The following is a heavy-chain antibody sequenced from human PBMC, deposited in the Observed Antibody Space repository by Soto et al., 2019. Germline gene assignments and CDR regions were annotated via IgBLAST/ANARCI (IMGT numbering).Heavy chain of an antibody. CDR1: GFTFTSSA. CDR2: IVVGSGNT. D-gene: IGHD3-16*01. CDR3: GADTATPPYLPGHHWFDP. J-gene: IGHJ5*02. V-gene: IGHV1-58*02. Sequence: QMQLVQSGPEVKKPGTSVRVSCKASGFTFTSSAMHWVRQARGQRLEWIGWIVVGSGNTNYAQKFQDRVTITREMSTSTAYAELSSLRSEATAVYYCGADTATPPYLPGHHWFDPWGQGTLVTVSS.